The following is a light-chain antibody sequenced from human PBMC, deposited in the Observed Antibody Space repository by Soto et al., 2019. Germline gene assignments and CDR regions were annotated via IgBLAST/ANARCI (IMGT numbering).Light chain of an antibody. J-gene: IGKJ2*01. CDR2: DAS. Sequence: EIVLTQSPATLSLSPGERATLSCRASQSVSSYLAWYQQKPGQAPRLLIYDASNRATGIPARFSGSGSGTDFTLTISSLEPEDFAVYYCHQRSNWPPYTFGQGTKQEIK. CDR3: HQRSNWPPYT. CDR1: QSVSSY. V-gene: IGKV3-11*01.